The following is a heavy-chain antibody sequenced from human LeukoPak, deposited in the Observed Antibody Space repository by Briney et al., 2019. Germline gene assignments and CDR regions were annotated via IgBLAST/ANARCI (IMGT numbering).Heavy chain of an antibody. CDR2: INHSGST. CDR3: ARGPIVVPAAINRLAAATYMDV. CDR1: GGSFSGYY. Sequence: PSETLSLTCAVYGGSFSGYYWSWIRQPPGKGLEWIGEINHSGSTNYNPSLKSRVTISVDTSKNQSSLKLSSVTAADTAVYYCARGPIVVPAAINRLAAATYMDVWGKGTTVTVSS. J-gene: IGHJ6*03. D-gene: IGHD2-2*02. V-gene: IGHV4-34*01.